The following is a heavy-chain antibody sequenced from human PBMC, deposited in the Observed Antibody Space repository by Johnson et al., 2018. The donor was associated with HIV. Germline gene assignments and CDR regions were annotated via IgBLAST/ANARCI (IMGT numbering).Heavy chain of an antibody. CDR3: ANALILDAFNI. V-gene: IGHV3-23*04. J-gene: IGHJ3*02. CDR2: ISGGDDDT. D-gene: IGHD2-21*01. Sequence: EVQLVESGGGLVQPGGSLRLSCAASGFTFSSYAMDWVRQAPGKGLEWVSFISGGDDDTYYADSVKGRFTISRDNSKNTLYLQMNSLRADDTAVYYCANALILDAFNIWGQGTMVTVSS. CDR1: GFTFSSYA.